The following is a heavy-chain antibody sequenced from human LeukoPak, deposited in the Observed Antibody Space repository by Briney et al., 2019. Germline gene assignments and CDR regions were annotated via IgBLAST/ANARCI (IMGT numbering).Heavy chain of an antibody. D-gene: IGHD2-15*01. CDR3: ARDRGIYCSGGSCYSYYYYMDV. Sequence: SETLSLTCAVYGGSFSGYYWSWIRQPPGKGLEWIGEINHSGSTNYNTSLKSGVTISVDTSKNHFSLKLSSVTAADTAVYYCARDRGIYCSGGSCYSYYYYMDVWGKGTTVTVSS. J-gene: IGHJ6*03. CDR1: GGSFSGYY. CDR2: INHSGST. V-gene: IGHV4-34*01.